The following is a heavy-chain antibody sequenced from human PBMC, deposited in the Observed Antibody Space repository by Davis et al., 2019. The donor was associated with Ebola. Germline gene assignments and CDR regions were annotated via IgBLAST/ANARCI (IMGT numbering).Heavy chain of an antibody. J-gene: IGHJ6*02. CDR2: IRSKAYGGTT. CDR3: TNGYTYYYGMDV. D-gene: IGHD2-2*02. CDR1: GFTFGDYA. Sequence: GSLRLSCTASGFTFGDYAMSWVRQAPGKGLEWVGFIRSKAYGGTTEYAASVKGRFTISRDDSKSIAYLQMNSLKTEDTAVYYCTNGYTYYYGMDVWGQGTTVTVSS. V-gene: IGHV3-49*04.